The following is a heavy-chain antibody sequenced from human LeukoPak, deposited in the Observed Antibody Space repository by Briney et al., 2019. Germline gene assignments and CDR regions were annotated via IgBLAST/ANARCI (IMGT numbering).Heavy chain of an antibody. CDR2: INNDGSST. CDR3: ASERWLQFYAFDI. D-gene: IGHD5-24*01. Sequence: GGSLRLSCAASGFTFSSYWMHWVRQAPEKGLVWVSRINNDGSSTSYADSVKGRFTISRDNAKNTLYLQMNSLRAEDTAVYYCASERWLQFYAFDIWGQGTMVTVSS. J-gene: IGHJ3*02. CDR1: GFTFSSYW. V-gene: IGHV3-74*01.